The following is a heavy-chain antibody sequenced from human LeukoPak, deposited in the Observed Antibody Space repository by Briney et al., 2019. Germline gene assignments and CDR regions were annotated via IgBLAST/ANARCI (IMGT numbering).Heavy chain of an antibody. CDR1: GGTFSSYA. V-gene: IGHV1-69*04. Sequence: SVKVSCKASGGTFSSYAISWVRQAPGQGLEWMGRIIPILGIANYAQKFQGRVTITADKSTSTAYMELSSLRSDDTAVYYCARASYSSGWTPWEAFDIWGQGTMVTVSS. CDR2: IIPILGIA. D-gene: IGHD6-19*01. J-gene: IGHJ3*02. CDR3: ARASYSSGWTPWEAFDI.